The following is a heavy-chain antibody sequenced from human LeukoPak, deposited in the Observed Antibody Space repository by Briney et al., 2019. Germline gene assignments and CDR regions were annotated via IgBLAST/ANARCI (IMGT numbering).Heavy chain of an antibody. Sequence: GGSLRLSCAASGFTFSRKHMTWVRQTPGKGLEWVSVIYTGNSTYYAESVGGRFTISRDSSKNTLYLQMNRLRAEDTAVYYCATFDGYNSPQGGYWGQGTLVTVSS. CDR1: GFTFSRKH. V-gene: IGHV3-53*01. CDR3: ATFDGYNSPQGGY. J-gene: IGHJ4*02. D-gene: IGHD5-24*01. CDR2: IYTGNST.